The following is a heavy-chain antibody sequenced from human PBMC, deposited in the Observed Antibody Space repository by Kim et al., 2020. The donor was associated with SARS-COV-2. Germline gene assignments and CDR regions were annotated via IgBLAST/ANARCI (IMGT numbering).Heavy chain of an antibody. V-gene: IGHV3-23*01. D-gene: IGHD3-10*01. CDR3: AKRGTPGTIWFFDY. CDR1: AFTFSSHA. Sequence: GGSLRLSCAASAFTFSSHAMSWVRQAPGKGLEWVSSISNGGGYTYYADSVKGRFTISRDNSKNTLYLQMNSLRAEDTAVYYCAKRGTPGTIWFFDYWGQGILVTVSS. J-gene: IGHJ4*01. CDR2: ISNGGGYT.